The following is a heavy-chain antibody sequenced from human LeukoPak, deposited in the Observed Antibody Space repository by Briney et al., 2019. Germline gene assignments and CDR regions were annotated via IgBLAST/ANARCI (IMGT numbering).Heavy chain of an antibody. CDR1: GGSVTSHY. CDR3: VRSVDYFDNTGPHMMFGY. J-gene: IGHJ4*02. Sequence: SDTLSLTCNVSGGSVTSHYWNWIRRPPGKGLEWIGYLYHTGITKYNPSLKSRVSMSVDTSKNQFFLKVNSVTAADTAVYHCVRSVDYFDNTGPHMMFGYWGQGSLVTVSS. CDR2: LYHTGIT. D-gene: IGHD3-22*01. V-gene: IGHV4-59*02.